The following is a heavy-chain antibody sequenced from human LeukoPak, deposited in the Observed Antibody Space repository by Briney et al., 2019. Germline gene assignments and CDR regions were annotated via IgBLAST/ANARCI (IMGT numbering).Heavy chain of an antibody. CDR3: TALPSSRRYVRFDY. CDR1: GFTFSNAW. J-gene: IGHJ4*02. V-gene: IGHV3-15*01. D-gene: IGHD6-13*01. CDR2: INSKTDCGTT. Sequence: PGGSVRLSCAASGFTFSNAWMHWVRQAPGKGLDWVGRINSKTDCGTTDYAAHVKGSFTNSRDDSKTMLSLQLNSLKTKATAVYYCTALPSSRRYVRFDYWGQGTLVTVSS.